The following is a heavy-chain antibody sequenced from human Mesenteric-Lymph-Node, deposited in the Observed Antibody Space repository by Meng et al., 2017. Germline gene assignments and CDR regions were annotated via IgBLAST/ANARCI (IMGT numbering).Heavy chain of an antibody. CDR3: ASSFYDSSGYLWDDAFDI. CDR1: GFTVSSNY. D-gene: IGHD3-22*01. CDR2: IYSGGST. V-gene: IGHV3-53*01. J-gene: IGHJ3*02. Sequence: GESLKISCAASGFTVSSNYMSWVRQAPGKGLEWVSVIYSGGSTYYADSVKGRFTISRDNSKNTLYLQMNSLRAEDTAVYYCASSFYDSSGYLWDDAFDIWGQGTMVTVSS.